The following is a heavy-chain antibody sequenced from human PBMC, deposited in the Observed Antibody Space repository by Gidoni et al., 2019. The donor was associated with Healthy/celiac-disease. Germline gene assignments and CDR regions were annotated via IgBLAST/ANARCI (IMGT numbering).Heavy chain of an antibody. D-gene: IGHD6-19*01. CDR3: ARAYIAVAGSDY. V-gene: IGHV3-21*01. J-gene: IGHJ4*02. CDR1: GFPFSSYS. Sequence: EVQLVESGGGLVKPGGSLRLSCAASGFPFSSYSMYWVRQAPGKGLEWVSSISSSSSYIYYADSVKGRFTISRDNAKNSLYLQMNSLRAEDTAVYYCARAYIAVAGSDYWGQGTLVTVSS. CDR2: ISSSSSYI.